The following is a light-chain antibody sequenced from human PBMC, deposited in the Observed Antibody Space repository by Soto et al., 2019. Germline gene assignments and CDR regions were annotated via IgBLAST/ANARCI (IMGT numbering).Light chain of an antibody. CDR1: ESVLYSSNNKNY. CDR2: WAS. V-gene: IGKV4-1*01. CDR3: QQYYSNPQT. J-gene: IGKJ1*01. Sequence: DIVMTQSPDSLAVSLGERATINCKCSESVLYSSNNKNYLAWYQQKPGQPPKLLIYWASTRESGVPDRFSGSGSGTDFTLTISSLQAEDVAVYYCQQYYSNPQTFGQGTKVEIK.